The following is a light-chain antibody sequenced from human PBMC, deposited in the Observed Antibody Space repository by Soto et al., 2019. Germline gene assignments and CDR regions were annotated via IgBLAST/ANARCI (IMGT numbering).Light chain of an antibody. V-gene: IGKV1-39*01. J-gene: IGKJ1*01. CDR1: QSISNY. CDR3: QQSYSTPLT. Sequence: DIQMTQSPPSLSASVGDRVTINCRASQSISNYLNWYQQKPGKAPKLLIFASSSLQGGVPSRFSGSGSGTEFTLTITSLQAEDFATYYCQQSYSTPLTFGHGTNVEVK. CDR2: ASS.